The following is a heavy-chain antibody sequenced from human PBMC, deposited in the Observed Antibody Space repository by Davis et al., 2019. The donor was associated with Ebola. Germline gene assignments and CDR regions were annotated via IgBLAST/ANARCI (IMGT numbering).Heavy chain of an antibody. J-gene: IGHJ4*02. CDR2: ISSNGGST. D-gene: IGHD3-3*01. V-gene: IGHV3-64*01. CDR3: ARGNYDFWSGYYTGFDY. Sequence: GESLKISCAASGFTFSSYAMHWVRQAPGKGLEYVSAISSNGGSTYYANSVKGRFTISRDNSKNTLYLKMGSLRAEDMAVYYCARGNYDFWSGYYTGFDYWGQGTLVTVSS. CDR1: GFTFSSYA.